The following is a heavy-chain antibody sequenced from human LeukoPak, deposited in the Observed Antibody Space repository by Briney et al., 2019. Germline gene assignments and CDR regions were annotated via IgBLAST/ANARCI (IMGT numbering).Heavy chain of an antibody. CDR2: IKQDGSEK. V-gene: IGHV3-7*01. Sequence: GGSLRLSCAASGFTFSSYWMSWVHQAPGKGLEWVANIKQDGSEKYYVDSVKGRFTISRDNAKNSLYLQMNSLRAEDTAVYYCARVGYCSGGSCYRLYYFDYWGQGTLVTVSS. CDR3: ARVGYCSGGSCYRLYYFDY. D-gene: IGHD2-15*01. CDR1: GFTFSSYW. J-gene: IGHJ4*02.